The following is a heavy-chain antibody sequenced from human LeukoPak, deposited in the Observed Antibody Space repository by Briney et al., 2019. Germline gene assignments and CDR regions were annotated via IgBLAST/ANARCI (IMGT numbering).Heavy chain of an antibody. CDR2: ISSSGSTI. D-gene: IGHD6-19*01. CDR3: ARVGKAVSGPDY. V-gene: IGHV3-48*04. J-gene: IGHJ4*02. CDR1: GFTFSNFR. Sequence: SGGSLRLSCAASGFTFSNFRMNWVRQAPGKGLEWVSYISSSGSTIYYAASVKGRFTISRDNAKNSLHLRMNDLRAEDTAVYYCARVGKAVSGPDYWGQGTLVTVSS.